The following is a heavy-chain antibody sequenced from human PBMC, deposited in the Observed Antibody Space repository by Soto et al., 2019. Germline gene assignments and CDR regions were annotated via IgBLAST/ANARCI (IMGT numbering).Heavy chain of an antibody. D-gene: IGHD5-12*01. CDR1: GFTFSSYG. V-gene: IGHV3-30*18. J-gene: IGHJ4*02. CDR3: AKDLLEATIDY. CDR2: ISYDGSNK. Sequence: QVQLVESGGGVVQPGRSLRLSCAASGFTFSSYGMHWVLQAPGKGLEWVAVISYDGSNKYYADSVKGRFTISRDNSKNTLYLQMNSLRAEDTAVYYCAKDLLEATIDYWGQGTLVTVSS.